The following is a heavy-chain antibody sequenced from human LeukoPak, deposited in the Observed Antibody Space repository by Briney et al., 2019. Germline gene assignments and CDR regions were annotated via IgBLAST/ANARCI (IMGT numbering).Heavy chain of an antibody. CDR1: GFVFTSYW. Sequence: PGGSLRLSCAASGFVFTSYWMHWVRQAPGKGLVWVSRISTDETTTTYADSVKGRFTISRDNSKSTLYLQMNSLRAEDTAVYYCAKDRDVVKAGYYYYYMDVWGKGTTVTVSS. J-gene: IGHJ6*03. CDR3: AKDRDVVKAGYYYYYMDV. V-gene: IGHV3-74*01. D-gene: IGHD6-19*01. CDR2: ISTDETTT.